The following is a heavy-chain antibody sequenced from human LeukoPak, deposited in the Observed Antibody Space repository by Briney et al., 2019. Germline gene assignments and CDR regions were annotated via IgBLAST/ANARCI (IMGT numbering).Heavy chain of an antibody. CDR2: IYYSGST. D-gene: IGHD2/OR15-2a*01. V-gene: IGHV4-59*12. J-gene: IGHJ6*02. Sequence: SETQSLTCTVSGGSISSYYWSWIRQPPGKGLEWIGYIYYSGSTNYNPSLKSRVTISVDTSENQFSLKLSSVTAADTAVYYCARAHSIASYYYGVDVWGQGTTVTVSS. CDR1: GGSISSYY. CDR3: ARAHSIASYYYGVDV.